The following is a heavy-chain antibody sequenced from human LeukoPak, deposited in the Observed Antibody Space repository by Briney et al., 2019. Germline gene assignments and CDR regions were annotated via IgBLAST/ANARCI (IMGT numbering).Heavy chain of an antibody. CDR1: GFTFGDFS. D-gene: IGHD4-11*01. CDR2: ISSKPYGTTP. Sequence: GRSLRLSCTGSGFTFGDFSITWFRQAPGKGLEWVGFISSKPYGTTPEYAASVRGRFIISRDDSKSIAHLQMNSLKVEDSAVYFCTRANTVFTDYWGQGTLVTLSS. J-gene: IGHJ4*02. CDR3: TRANTVFTDY. V-gene: IGHV3-49*03.